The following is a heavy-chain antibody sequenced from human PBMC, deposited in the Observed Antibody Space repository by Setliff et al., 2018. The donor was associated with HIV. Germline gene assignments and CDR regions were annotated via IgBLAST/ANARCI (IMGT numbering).Heavy chain of an antibody. D-gene: IGHD3-22*01. J-gene: IGHJ4*02. CDR3: ARGSWAGYESGGYYHFDF. V-gene: IGHV3-48*01. Sequence: PSETLSLTCTVSGGSISSHYWSWVRQTPGKGLEWVGDIDYRTNIASYADAVRGRFTISRDNADNSLFLQMNGLRAEDTALYFCARGSWAGYESGGYYHFDFWGQGTLVTVPS. CDR1: GGSISSHY. CDR2: IDYRTNIA.